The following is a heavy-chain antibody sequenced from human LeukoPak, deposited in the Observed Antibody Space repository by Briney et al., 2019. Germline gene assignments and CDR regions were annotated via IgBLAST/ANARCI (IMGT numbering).Heavy chain of an antibody. CDR1: GYTFTSYY. CDR2: INPSGGST. CDR3: ARDYHHYGSGSSNWFDP. D-gene: IGHD3-10*01. Sequence: GASVKVSCKASGYTFTSYYMHWVRQAPGQGLEWMGIINPSGGSTSYAQKFQGRVTMTRDTSTSTVYMELSSLRSEDTAVYYCARDYHHYGSGSSNWFDPWGQGTLVTVSS. V-gene: IGHV1-46*01. J-gene: IGHJ5*02.